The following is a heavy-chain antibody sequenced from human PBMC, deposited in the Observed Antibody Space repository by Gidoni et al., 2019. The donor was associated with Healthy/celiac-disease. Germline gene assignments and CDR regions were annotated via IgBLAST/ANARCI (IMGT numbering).Heavy chain of an antibody. CDR2: INHSGST. D-gene: IGHD3-16*02. CDR3: ARGLGMITFGGVIASLVYFDY. J-gene: IGHJ4*02. Sequence: QVQLQQWGAGLLKPSETLSLLCAVTGGSFSGYYWSWILQPPGKGREWIGDINHSGSTNYNPSLNSRVTISVDTSKNQFSLKLSSVTAADTAVYYCARGLGMITFGGVIASLVYFDYWGQGTLVTVSS. V-gene: IGHV4-34*01. CDR1: GGSFSGYY.